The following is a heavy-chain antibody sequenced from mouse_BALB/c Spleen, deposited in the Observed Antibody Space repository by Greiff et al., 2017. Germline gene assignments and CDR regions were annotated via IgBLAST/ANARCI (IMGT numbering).Heavy chain of an antibody. CDR2: ISNGGGST. Sequence: EVKLMESGGGLVQPGGSLKLSCAASGFTFSSYTMSWVRQTPEKRLEWVAYISNGGGSTYYPDTVKGRFTISRDNAKNTLYLQMSSLKSEDTAMYYCARQYDDYAMDYWGQGTTLTVSS. V-gene: IGHV5-12-2*01. CDR3: ARQYDDYAMDY. J-gene: IGHJ2*01. D-gene: IGHD2-14*01. CDR1: GFTFSSYT.